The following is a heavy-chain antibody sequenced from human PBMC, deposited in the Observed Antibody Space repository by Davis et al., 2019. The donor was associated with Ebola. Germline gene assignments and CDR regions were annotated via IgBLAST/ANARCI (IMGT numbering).Heavy chain of an antibody. D-gene: IGHD1-26*01. J-gene: IGHJ4*02. Sequence: SVTVSCMVSVYTFTEFSIHWVRQAPGKGLEWLGGFDPEDGETIYAQKFQGRVTMTEDTSTDTAYMELSSLRSEDTAVYYCATGWEPQFDYWGQGTLVTVSS. CDR2: FDPEDGET. V-gene: IGHV1-24*01. CDR1: VYTFTEFS. CDR3: ATGWEPQFDY.